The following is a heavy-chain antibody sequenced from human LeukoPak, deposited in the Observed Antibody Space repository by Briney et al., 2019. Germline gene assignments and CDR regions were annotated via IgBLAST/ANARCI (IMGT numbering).Heavy chain of an antibody. Sequence: SETLSLTCTVSGGSISSYYWSRIRQPPGKGLEWIGYIYYSGSTNYNPSIKSRVTISVDTSKNQFSLKLSSVTAADTAVYYCAREQLGPKGMDVWGQGTTVTVSS. CDR2: IYYSGST. V-gene: IGHV4-59*01. D-gene: IGHD3-16*01. CDR3: AREQLGPKGMDV. J-gene: IGHJ6*02. CDR1: GGSISSYY.